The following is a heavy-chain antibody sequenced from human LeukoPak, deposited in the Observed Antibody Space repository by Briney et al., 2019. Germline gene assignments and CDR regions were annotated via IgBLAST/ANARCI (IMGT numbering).Heavy chain of an antibody. V-gene: IGHV4-59*12. CDR3: ARVAYSGYDYRGYFDY. CDR1: GGSISTYY. D-gene: IGHD5-12*01. CDR2: IYYGGSA. J-gene: IGHJ4*02. Sequence: TSETLSLTCTVSGGSISTYYWSWIRQPPGKGLEWNGYIYYGGSANYNPSLKSRVTISVDTSKNQFSLKLSSVTAADTAVFYCARVAYSGYDYRGYFDYWGQGTLVTVSS.